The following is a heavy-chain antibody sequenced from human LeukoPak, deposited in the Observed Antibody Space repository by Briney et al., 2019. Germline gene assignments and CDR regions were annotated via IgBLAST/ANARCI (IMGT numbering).Heavy chain of an antibody. V-gene: IGHV1-69*05. D-gene: IGHD3-3*01. CDR2: IIPIFRTA. CDR3: ARGYFWSGRGGLANYYYYYMDV. CDR1: GGTFSSYA. J-gene: IGHJ6*03. Sequence: ASVKVSCKASGGTFSSYAISWVRQAPGQGLEWMGGIIPIFRTANFAQKVQDRVTITTDESMSTAYMELRSLRSEDTAVYYCARGYFWSGRGGLANYYYYYMDVWGKGTTVTVSS.